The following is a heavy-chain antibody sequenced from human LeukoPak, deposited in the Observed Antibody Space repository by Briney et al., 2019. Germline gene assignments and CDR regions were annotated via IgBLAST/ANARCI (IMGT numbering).Heavy chain of an antibody. V-gene: IGHV3-21*06. Sequence: VGSLRLSCAASGFTFSSYSMNWVRQAPGKGLEWVSSISNSNTYIYYADSLKGRFTISRDDAKNSLYLQMNSLRVEDTAVYYCARSLRGAYYYYMDVWGKGTTVTVSS. D-gene: IGHD3-10*01. CDR3: ARSLRGAYYYYMDV. J-gene: IGHJ6*03. CDR1: GFTFSSYS. CDR2: ISNSNTYI.